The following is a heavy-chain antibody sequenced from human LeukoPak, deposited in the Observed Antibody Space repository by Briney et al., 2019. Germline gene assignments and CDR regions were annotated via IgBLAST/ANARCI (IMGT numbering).Heavy chain of an antibody. D-gene: IGHD1-26*01. CDR2: ISAYNGNT. J-gene: IGHJ5*02. CDR1: GYTFTKYG. V-gene: IGHV1-18*01. CDR3: ARSLVVGATYPYH. Sequence: GASVKVSCKASGYTFTKYGVTWVRQAPGQGLEWMGWISAYNGNTYYAQKLQGRVTMTTDTSTSTAYMELRSLRFDDTAVYYCARSLVVGATYPYHWGQGTLVTVSS.